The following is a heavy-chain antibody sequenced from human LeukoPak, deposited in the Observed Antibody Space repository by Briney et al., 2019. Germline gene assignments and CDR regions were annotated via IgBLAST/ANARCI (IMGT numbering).Heavy chain of an antibody. V-gene: IGHV4-61*02. D-gene: IGHD1-26*01. CDR2: LYTSGST. J-gene: IGHJ3*02. CDR3: ARAAPGIVGAADAFYS. Sequence: SETLSLTCTVSGVSISSGCYNWSWIRQPTGQGLEWIGRLYTSGSTNYNPSLKSLVTISVDASKNQFSLKQISVTAADTAVYYCARAAPGIVGAADAFYSWGKGIMVTVS. CDR1: GVSISSGCYN.